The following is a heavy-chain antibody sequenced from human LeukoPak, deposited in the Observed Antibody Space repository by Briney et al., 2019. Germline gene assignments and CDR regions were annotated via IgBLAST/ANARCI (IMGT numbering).Heavy chain of an antibody. Sequence: GGSLRLSCAASGFTFSSYAMGWVRQAPGKGLEWVSAISGSGGSTYYADSVKGRFTISRDNSKNTLYLQMNSLRAEDTAVYYCATHSSSWYEYFQHWGQGTLVTVSS. CDR2: ISGSGGST. D-gene: IGHD6-13*01. V-gene: IGHV3-23*01. CDR1: GFTFSSYA. CDR3: ATHSSSWYEYFQH. J-gene: IGHJ1*01.